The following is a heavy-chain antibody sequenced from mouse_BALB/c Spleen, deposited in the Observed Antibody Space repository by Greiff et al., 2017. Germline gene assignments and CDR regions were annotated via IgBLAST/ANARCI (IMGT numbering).Heavy chain of an antibody. CDR2: IRLKSNNYAT. CDR3: TRLWMIEGFDY. J-gene: IGHJ2*01. V-gene: IGHV6-6*02. Sequence: EVKVEESGGGLVQPGGSMKLSCVASGFTFSNYWMNWVRQSPEKGLEWVAEIRLKSNNYATHYAESVKGRFTISRDDSKSSVYLQMNNLRAEDTGIYYCTRLWMIEGFDYWGQGTTLTVSS. CDR1: GFTFSNYW. D-gene: IGHD1-1*02.